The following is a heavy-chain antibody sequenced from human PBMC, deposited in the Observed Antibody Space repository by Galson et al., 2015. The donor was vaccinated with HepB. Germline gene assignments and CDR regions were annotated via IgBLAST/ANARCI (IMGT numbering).Heavy chain of an antibody. CDR3: ARLPLVGDYYFYYMDV. V-gene: IGHV6-1*01. CDR1: GDSVSSNSAA. Sequence: CAISGDSVSSNSAAWTWIRQSPSRGLEWLGRTYYRSKWYYDYAVSVKSRITINPDTSKNQFSLQLNSVTPEDTAVYYCARLPLVGDYYFYYMDVWGKGTAVTVSS. CDR2: TYYRSKWYY. J-gene: IGHJ6*03. D-gene: IGHD1-26*01.